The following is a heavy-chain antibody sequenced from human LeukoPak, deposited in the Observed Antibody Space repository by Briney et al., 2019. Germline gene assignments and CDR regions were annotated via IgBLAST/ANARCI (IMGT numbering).Heavy chain of an antibody. D-gene: IGHD3-16*01. CDR2: IYSGGST. Sequence: GGSLRLSCAASGFTVSSNYMSWVRQAPGKGLEWVSVIYSGGSTYYADPVKGRFTISRDNSKNTLYLQMNSLRAEDTAVYYCARDPRLVKGRLGELKNYWGQGTLVTVSS. V-gene: IGHV3-66*01. CDR3: ARDPRLVKGRLGELKNY. J-gene: IGHJ4*02. CDR1: GFTVSSNY.